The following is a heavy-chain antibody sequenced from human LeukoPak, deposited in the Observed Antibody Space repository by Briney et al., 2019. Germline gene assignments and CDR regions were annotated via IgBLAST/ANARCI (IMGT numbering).Heavy chain of an antibody. CDR1: GGSISSGDYY. D-gene: IGHD6-19*01. Sequence: SETLSLTCTVSGGSISSGDYYWSWIRQPPGKGLEWIGYIYYSGSTNYNPSLKSRVTISVDTSKNQFSLKLSSVTAADTAVYYCARERREQWLVESSDAFDIWGQGTMVTVSS. CDR2: IYYSGST. CDR3: ARERREQWLVESSDAFDI. V-gene: IGHV4-61*08. J-gene: IGHJ3*02.